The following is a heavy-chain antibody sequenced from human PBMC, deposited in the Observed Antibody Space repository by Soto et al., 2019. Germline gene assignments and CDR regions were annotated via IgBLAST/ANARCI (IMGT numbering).Heavy chain of an antibody. V-gene: IGHV4-39*01. CDR1: GGSVCSSSYY. D-gene: IGHD3-9*01. J-gene: IGHJ4*02. Sequence: SETPSLTCTVCGGSVCSSSYYWGWVHQPPGKGLEWIGSVYYSGSTYYNPSLESRVTISVDKSKNQFSLKLMSLSAADTAVYYCGRLEGLATISYYFDYWGQGALVTVSS. CDR2: VYYSGST. CDR3: GRLEGLATISYYFDY.